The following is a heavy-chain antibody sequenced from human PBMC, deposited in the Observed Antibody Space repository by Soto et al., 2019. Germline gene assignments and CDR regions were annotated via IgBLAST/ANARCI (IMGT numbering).Heavy chain of an antibody. CDR1: GGSISSGDYY. V-gene: IGHV4-30-4*01. CDR2: IYYSGST. Sequence: QVQLHESGPGLVKPSQTLSLTCTVSGGSISSGDYYWSWIRQPPGKGLEWIGYIYYSGSTYYNPSLKSRVTISVDTSKNQFSLKLSSVTPADTGVYYCPRGSAYYDSSGYYSFDYWGQVTLVTVSS. CDR3: PRGSAYYDSSGYYSFDY. D-gene: IGHD3-22*01. J-gene: IGHJ4*02.